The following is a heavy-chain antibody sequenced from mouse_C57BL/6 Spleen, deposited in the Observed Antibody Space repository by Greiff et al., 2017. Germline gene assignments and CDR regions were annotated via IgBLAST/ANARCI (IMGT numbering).Heavy chain of an antibody. Sequence: VQLQQSGPELVKPGATVKISCKASGYSFTDYNMNWVKQSNGKSLEWIGVINPNYGTTSYNQKFKGKATLTVDQSSSTAYMQLNSLTSEDSAVYYCAREGYYDYDKDPGFAYWGQGTLVTVSA. CDR1: GYSFTDYN. J-gene: IGHJ3*01. V-gene: IGHV1-39*01. CDR3: AREGYYDYDKDPGFAY. CDR2: INPNYGTT. D-gene: IGHD2-4*01.